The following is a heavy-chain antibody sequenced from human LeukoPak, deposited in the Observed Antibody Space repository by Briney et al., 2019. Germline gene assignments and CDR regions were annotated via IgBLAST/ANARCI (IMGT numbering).Heavy chain of an antibody. Sequence: GGSXXXNXXXWTXIRXPPGXXXXXIGYIFYSGSTYYNPSLKSRVTISVDTSKNHFSLRLNSVTVADTAVYYCVREMAIFSRGPFDYWGQGTLVTVSS. J-gene: IGHJ4*02. CDR2: IFYSGST. V-gene: IGHV4-30-4*08. CDR3: VREMAIFSRGPFDY. CDR1: GGSXXXNXXX. D-gene: IGHD5-24*01.